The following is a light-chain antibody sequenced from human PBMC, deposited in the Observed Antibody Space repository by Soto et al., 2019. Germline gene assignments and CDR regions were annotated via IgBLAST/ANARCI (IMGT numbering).Light chain of an antibody. CDR1: QSVSSN. Sequence: EIVITQSPATLSVSTGERATLHCRASQSVSSNLAWYQQKPGQAPRLLIYGASTRATGIPARFSGSGSGTEFTLTISSLQSEDFAVYYCQQYNNWPSLTFGQGTRLEIK. CDR3: QQYNNWPSLT. V-gene: IGKV3-15*01. J-gene: IGKJ5*01. CDR2: GAS.